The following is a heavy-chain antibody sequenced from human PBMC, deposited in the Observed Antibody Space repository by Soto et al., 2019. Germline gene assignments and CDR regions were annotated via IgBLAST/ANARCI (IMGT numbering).Heavy chain of an antibody. CDR2: IYSGGST. Sequence: GGSLRLSCAASGFTVSSNYMSWVRQAPGKGLEWVSVIYSGGSTYYADSVKGRFTISRDNSKNTLYLQMNSLRAEDTAVYYCARGEYSGYDFNDYYYMDVWGKGTTVTVSS. V-gene: IGHV3-66*01. CDR3: ARGEYSGYDFNDYYYMDV. J-gene: IGHJ6*03. CDR1: GFTVSSNY. D-gene: IGHD5-12*01.